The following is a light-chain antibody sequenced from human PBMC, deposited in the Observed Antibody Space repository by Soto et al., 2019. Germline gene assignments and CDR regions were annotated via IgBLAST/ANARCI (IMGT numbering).Light chain of an antibody. J-gene: IGLJ2*01. CDR2: DVT. CDR3: ASYAGVNNLL. CDR1: SSDIGGYNF. Sequence: QSVLTQPPSASGSPGQSVTIPCTGTSSDIGGYNFVSWYQQHPGKAPKLMIYDVTKRPSGVPDRFSGSKSGNTASLTVSGLQAEDEADYYCASYAGVNNLLFGGGTKLTVL. V-gene: IGLV2-8*01.